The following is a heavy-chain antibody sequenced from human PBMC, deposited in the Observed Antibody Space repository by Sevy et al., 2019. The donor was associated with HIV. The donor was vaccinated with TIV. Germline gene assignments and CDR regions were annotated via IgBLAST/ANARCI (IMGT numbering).Heavy chain of an antibody. V-gene: IGHV3-23*01. CDR2: ISGHGGST. CDR3: AGGFWSGFDY. CDR1: GFIFNSYA. D-gene: IGHD3-3*01. J-gene: IGHJ4*02. Sequence: GGSLRLSCAASGFIFNSYAMSWVRQAPGKGLEWVSTISGHGGSTYYEDSVKGGFTISRDNSRKTLDLEMNSLRADGAAINYCAGGFWSGFDYWGQGSLVTVSS.